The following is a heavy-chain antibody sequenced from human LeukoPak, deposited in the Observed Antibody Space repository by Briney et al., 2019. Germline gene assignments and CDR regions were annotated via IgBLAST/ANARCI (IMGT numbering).Heavy chain of an antibody. CDR2: IYPGDSDT. J-gene: IGHJ4*02. CDR3: ARHKSSATADYFDY. Sequence: GESLKISCKGSGYSFTTYWIAWVRQMPGKGLEWMGIIYPGDSDTRYSPSFQGQVTISADKSISTAYLQWSSLKASDTAMYYCARHKSSATADYFDYWGQGTLVTVSS. D-gene: IGHD6-13*01. V-gene: IGHV5-51*01. CDR1: GYSFTTYW.